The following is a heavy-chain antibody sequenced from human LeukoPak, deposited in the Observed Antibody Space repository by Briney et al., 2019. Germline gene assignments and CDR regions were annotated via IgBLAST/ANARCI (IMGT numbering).Heavy chain of an antibody. CDR3: ARGQAAGQGDY. D-gene: IGHD6-19*01. CDR2: ISYDGSNK. J-gene: IGHJ4*02. V-gene: IGHV3-30-3*01. CDR1: GFTFSSYA. Sequence: GGSLRLSCAASGFTFSSYAMHWVRQAPGKGLEWVAVISYDGSNKYYADSVKGRFTISRDNSKNTLYLQMNSLRAEDTAVYYCARGQAAGQGDYWGQGTLVTVSS.